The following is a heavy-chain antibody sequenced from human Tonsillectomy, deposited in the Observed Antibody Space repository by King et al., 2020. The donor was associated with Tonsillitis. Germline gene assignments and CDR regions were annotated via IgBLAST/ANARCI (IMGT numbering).Heavy chain of an antibody. J-gene: IGHJ6*02. CDR3: ARGGVTATLHYCCGIDV. Sequence: QLVQSGAEVKRPGASVKVSCKASGYSFTSNYVHWVRQAPGQGLEWMGIINPNGGSASSAQKYQGRVTMTRATSTSTVYMELSGLTSEDTAVYYCARGGVTATLHYCCGIDVWGQGTTLTVS. CDR1: GYSFTSNY. V-gene: IGHV1-46*01. CDR2: INPNGGSA. D-gene: IGHD2-21*02.